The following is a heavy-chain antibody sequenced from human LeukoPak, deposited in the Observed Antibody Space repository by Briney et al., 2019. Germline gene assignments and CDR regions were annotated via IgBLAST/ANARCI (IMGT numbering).Heavy chain of an antibody. J-gene: IGHJ3*02. CDR3: ARGRGNYGAAFDI. CDR2: IYYSGST. CDR1: GGSFSSGSYY. Sequence: SETLSLTCTVSGGSFSSGSYYWSWIRQPPGKGLEWIGYIYYSGSTNYNPSLKSRVTISVDTSKNQFSLKLSSVTAADTAVYYCARGRGNYGAAFDIWGQGTVVTVSS. D-gene: IGHD4-17*01. V-gene: IGHV4-61*01.